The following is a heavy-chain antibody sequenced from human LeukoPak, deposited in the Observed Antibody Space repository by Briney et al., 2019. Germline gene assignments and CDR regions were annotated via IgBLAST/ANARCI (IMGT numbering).Heavy chain of an antibody. Sequence: SETLSLTCAVSGGSISSGGYSWSWIRQPPGTGLEWIGYIYHSGSTYYNPSLKSRVTISVDRSKNQFSLKLSSVTAADTAVYYCARANWGPPYYFDYWGQGTLVTVSS. V-gene: IGHV4-30-2*01. J-gene: IGHJ4*02. CDR3: ARANWGPPYYFDY. CDR1: GGSISSGGYS. CDR2: IYHSGST. D-gene: IGHD7-27*01.